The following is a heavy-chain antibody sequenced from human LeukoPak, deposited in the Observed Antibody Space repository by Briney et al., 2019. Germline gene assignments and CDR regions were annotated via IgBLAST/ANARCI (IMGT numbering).Heavy chain of an antibody. CDR2: MNPNSGNT. D-gene: IGHD3-10*01. CDR1: GYTFTSYD. Sequence: ASVKVSCKASGYTFTSYDINWERQATGQGLEWMGWMNPNSGNTGYAQKFQGRVTMTRNTSISTAYMELSSLRSEDTAVYYCARGYYYGSGYEIAYDYWGQGTLVTVSS. CDR3: ARGYYYGSGYEIAYDY. V-gene: IGHV1-8*01. J-gene: IGHJ4*02.